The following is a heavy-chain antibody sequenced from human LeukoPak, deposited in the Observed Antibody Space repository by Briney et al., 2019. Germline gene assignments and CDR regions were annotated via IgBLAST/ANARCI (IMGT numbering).Heavy chain of an antibody. D-gene: IGHD5-12*01. V-gene: IGHV4-34*01. CDR1: GGSFSGYY. Sequence: PSETLSLTCAVYGGSFSGYYWSWIRQPPGKGLEWIGEISHSGSTNYNPSLKSRVTISVDTSKNQFSLKLSSVTAADAAVYYCARSPREMATIQTFDYWGQGTLVTVSS. CDR3: ARSPREMATIQTFDY. J-gene: IGHJ4*02. CDR2: ISHSGST.